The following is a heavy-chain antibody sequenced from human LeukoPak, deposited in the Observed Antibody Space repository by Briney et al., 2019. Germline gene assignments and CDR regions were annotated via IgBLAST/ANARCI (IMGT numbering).Heavy chain of an antibody. J-gene: IGHJ6*04. D-gene: IGHD3-9*01. CDR2: INHSGST. CDR1: GGSFSGYY. CDR3: ARAARRILTGYYSDYYYYGMDV. V-gene: IGHV4-34*01. Sequence: NASETLSLTCAVYGGSFSGYYWSWIRQPPGKGLEWIGEINHSGSTNYNPSLKSRVTISVDTSKNQFSLKLSSVTAADTAVYYCARAARRILTGYYSDYYYYGMDVWGKGTTVTVSS.